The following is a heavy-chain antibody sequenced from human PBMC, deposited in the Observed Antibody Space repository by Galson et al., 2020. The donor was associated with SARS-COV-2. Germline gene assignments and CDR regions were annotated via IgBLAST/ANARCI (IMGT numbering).Heavy chain of an antibody. V-gene: IGHV3-23*01. J-gene: IGHJ4*02. D-gene: IGHD6-13*01. Sequence: TGGSLRLSCAASGFTFSNYAMTWVRQAPGKGLEWVATIRGRDGRTFYAYAVEGRITISRDNSKNRLYLQMNSLRAEDTAVYYCAKGVGDNIAVAGTAEYWGQGTLVTVSS. CDR1: GFTFSNYA. CDR3: AKGVGDNIAVAGTAEY. CDR2: IRGRDGRT.